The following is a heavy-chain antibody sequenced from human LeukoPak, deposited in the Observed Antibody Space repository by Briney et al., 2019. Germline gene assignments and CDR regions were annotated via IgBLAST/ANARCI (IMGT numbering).Heavy chain of an antibody. CDR1: GFSFGSYW. Sequence: GGSLRLSCVASGFSFGSYWMAWVRQAPGKGLEWVANMKHDGIEKYHVDSVKGRFTISRDNTKNSLYLHMSSLRVEDTAVYYCAGEGRGGYNYPALDFWGQGILVTVSS. D-gene: IGHD5-24*01. CDR2: MKHDGIEK. J-gene: IGHJ4*02. V-gene: IGHV3-7*05. CDR3: AGEGRGGYNYPALDF.